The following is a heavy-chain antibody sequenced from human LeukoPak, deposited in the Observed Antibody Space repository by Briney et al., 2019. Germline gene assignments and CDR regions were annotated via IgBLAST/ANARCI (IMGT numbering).Heavy chain of an antibody. D-gene: IGHD6-13*01. V-gene: IGHV3-11*01. Sequence: GGSLRLSCAASGFTFSDYYMNWIRQAPGKGLEWVSSISSSGSTTNYADSAKGRFTISRDNAKNSLYLQMNSLRAEDTVVYYCARKDGYTSSWSFDYWGQGTLVTVSS. J-gene: IGHJ4*02. CDR2: ISSSGSTT. CDR3: ARKDGYTSSWSFDY. CDR1: GFTFSDYY.